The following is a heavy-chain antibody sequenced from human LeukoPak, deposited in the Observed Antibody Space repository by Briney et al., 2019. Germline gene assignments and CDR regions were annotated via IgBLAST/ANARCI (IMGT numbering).Heavy chain of an antibody. D-gene: IGHD2-8*02. CDR1: GGSISSSNW. J-gene: IGHJ4*02. CDR3: ARDGGVKGYYFDY. CDR2: IYHSGST. Sequence: SGTLSLTCAVSGGSISSSNWWSWVRQPPGKGLEWIGEIYHSGSTNYNPSLKSRVTISVDKSKNQFSLKLSSVTAADTAVYYCARDGGVKGYYFDYWGQGTLVTVSS. V-gene: IGHV4-4*02.